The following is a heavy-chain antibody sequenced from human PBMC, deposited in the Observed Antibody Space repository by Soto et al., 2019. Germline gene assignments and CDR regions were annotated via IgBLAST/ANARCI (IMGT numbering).Heavy chain of an antibody. CDR1: GFTFSSYS. V-gene: IGHV3-48*01. CDR2: ISSSSSTI. D-gene: IGHD3-16*01. CDR3: ATIWGTNY. Sequence: GSLSLSCAASGFTFSSYSMNWVRQAPGKGLEWVSYISSSSSTIYYADSVKGRFTISRDNAKNSLYLQMNSLRAEDTAVYYCATIWGTNYWGQGTLVTVSS. J-gene: IGHJ4*02.